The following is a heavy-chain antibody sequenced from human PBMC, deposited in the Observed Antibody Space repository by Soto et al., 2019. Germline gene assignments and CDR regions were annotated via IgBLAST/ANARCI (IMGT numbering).Heavy chain of an antibody. CDR3: GTVFEY. V-gene: IGHV3-74*01. Sequence: SLRLSCTASEFTISSHWMHWVRQGPGEGLVWVSRVDNYGSGISYAESVKGRFTISRDTAKNTLYLQMDNLRPEDTAIYYCGTVFEYWGQGTPVTVSS. CDR1: EFTISSHW. D-gene: IGHD4-4*01. CDR2: VDNYGSGI. J-gene: IGHJ4*02.